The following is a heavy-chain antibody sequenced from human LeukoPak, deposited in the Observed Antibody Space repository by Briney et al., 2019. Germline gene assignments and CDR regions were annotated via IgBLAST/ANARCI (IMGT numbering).Heavy chain of an antibody. CDR1: GFTFSDHP. CDR3: ARDMTITGADDY. Sequence: TGGSLRLSCAASGFTFSDHPMTWVRQAPGKGLQWVSYINGSGTTIYYAESVKGRFTISRDNAKNSLYLQMNSLRAEDTALSYCARDMTITGADDYWGQGTRVTVSS. D-gene: IGHD6-13*01. CDR2: INGSGTTI. V-gene: IGHV3-48*03. J-gene: IGHJ4*02.